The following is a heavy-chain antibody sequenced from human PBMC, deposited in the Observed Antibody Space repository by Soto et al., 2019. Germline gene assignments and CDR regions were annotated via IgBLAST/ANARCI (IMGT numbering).Heavy chain of an antibody. V-gene: IGHV5-10-1*01. CDR3: ARQIYDSDTGPNFQYYFDS. Sequence: GESLKISCKGSGYSFAGYWITWVRQKPGKGLEWMGRIDPSDSQTYYSPSFRGHVTISATTSITTVFLQWSSLRASDTAMYYCARQIYDSDTGPNFQYYFDSWGQGTPVTVSS. J-gene: IGHJ4*02. CDR1: GYSFAGYW. D-gene: IGHD3-22*01. CDR2: IDPSDSQT.